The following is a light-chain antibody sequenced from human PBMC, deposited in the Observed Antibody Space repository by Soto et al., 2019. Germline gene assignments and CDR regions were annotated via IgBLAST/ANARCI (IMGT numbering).Light chain of an antibody. CDR1: SGDIGGYNY. CDR3: SSYAGSNTFV. CDR2: DVS. J-gene: IGLJ1*01. V-gene: IGLV2-8*01. Sequence: QSALTQPPSASGSPGQSVTISCTGASGDIGGYNYVSWYQQHPDKVPKLMIYDVSKRPSGVPDRFSGSKSGNTASLTVSGLQPEDEADYYCSSYAGSNTFVFGTGTKLTVL.